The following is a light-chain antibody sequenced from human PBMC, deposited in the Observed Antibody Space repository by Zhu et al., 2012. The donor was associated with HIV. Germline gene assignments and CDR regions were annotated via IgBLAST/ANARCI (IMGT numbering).Light chain of an antibody. CDR2: GAS. CDR3: HQYDKSWT. J-gene: IGKJ1*01. V-gene: IGKV3-20*01. Sequence: SQSVSSNYVIWYQQKPGQAPRPLIYGASDRASGVPDRFSGSGSGTDFTLTISRLEPEDFAVYYCHQYDKSWTFGQGTKVEIK. CDR1: QSVSSNY.